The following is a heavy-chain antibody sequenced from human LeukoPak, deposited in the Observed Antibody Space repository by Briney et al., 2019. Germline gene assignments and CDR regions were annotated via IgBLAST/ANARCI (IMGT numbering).Heavy chain of an antibody. V-gene: IGHV4-30-4*01. CDR2: MYYSGST. D-gene: IGHD2-15*01. Sequence: SQTLSLTCTVSGGSISSGDYYWSWIRQPPGKGLEWIAYMYYSGSTYYNPSLKSRVTMSADTSKNQLSLKLSSVTAADTAVYYCARGVEDIVVVVAATPGAYFDYWGQGTLVTVSS. J-gene: IGHJ4*02. CDR3: ARGVEDIVVVVAATPGAYFDY. CDR1: GGSISSGDYY.